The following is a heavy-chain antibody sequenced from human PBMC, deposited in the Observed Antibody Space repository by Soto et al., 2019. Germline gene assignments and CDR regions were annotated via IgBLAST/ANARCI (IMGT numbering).Heavy chain of an antibody. V-gene: IGHV1-18*04. CDR2: ISAYNGNT. CDR1: GYTFTSYG. Sequence: QVQLVQSGAGVKKPGASVKVSCKASGYTFTSYGISWVRQAPGQGLEWMGWISAYNGNTNYAQKLQGRVTMTTDTSTSTAYMELRSLRSDDTAVYYCAKVGGYCSGGSCYYYYGMDVWGQGTTVTVSS. CDR3: AKVGGYCSGGSCYYYYGMDV. D-gene: IGHD2-15*01. J-gene: IGHJ6*02.